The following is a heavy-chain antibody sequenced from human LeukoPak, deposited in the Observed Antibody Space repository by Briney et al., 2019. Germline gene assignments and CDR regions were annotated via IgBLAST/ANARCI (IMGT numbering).Heavy chain of an antibody. V-gene: IGHV3-64*01. CDR3: ARGGQSKYDSSGYLNYFDY. CDR2: ISRNGGST. J-gene: IGHJ4*02. CDR1: GFTFSSYV. Sequence: GGSLRLSCAASGFTFSSYVMYWVRQAPGKGLEYVSSISRNGGSTYYANSVKGRFTISRDNSKNTLYLQMGSLRAEDMAVYYCARGGQSKYDSSGYLNYFDYWGQGTLVTVSS. D-gene: IGHD3-22*01.